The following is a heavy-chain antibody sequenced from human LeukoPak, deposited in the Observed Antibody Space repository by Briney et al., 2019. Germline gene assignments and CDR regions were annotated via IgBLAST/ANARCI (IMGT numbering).Heavy chain of an antibody. CDR1: GFTVSSNY. Sequence: PGGSLRLSCAASGFTVSSNYMSWVRQAPGKGLEWVSVIYSGGTTYYPDSVKGRFTISRDNSKNTLYLQMNSLRVEDTAVYYCARGRYYDSSGYPSRYFDYWGQGTLVTVSS. D-gene: IGHD3-22*01. V-gene: IGHV3-66*01. CDR3: ARGRYYDSSGYPSRYFDY. J-gene: IGHJ4*02. CDR2: IYSGGTT.